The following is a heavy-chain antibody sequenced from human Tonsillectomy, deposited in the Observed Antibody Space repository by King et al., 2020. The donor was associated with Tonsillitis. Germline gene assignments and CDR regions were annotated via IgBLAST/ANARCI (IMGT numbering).Heavy chain of an antibody. D-gene: IGHD1-26*01. J-gene: IGHJ4*02. CDR3: ARYVSGSFDY. Sequence: QLQESGPGIVKPSETLSLTCTVSGGSISSGDHFWAWIRQPPGKGLDGIGYMYSSGAIFYNPSLKSRITISGGTSENRFSLKLSSVTAADTAVYFCARYVSGSFDYWGQGALVTVSS. CDR2: MYSSGAI. V-gene: IGHV4-39*01. CDR1: GGSISSGDHF.